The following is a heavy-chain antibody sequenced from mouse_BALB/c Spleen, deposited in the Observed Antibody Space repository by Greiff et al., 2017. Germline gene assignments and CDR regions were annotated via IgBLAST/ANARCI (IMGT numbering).Heavy chain of an antibody. V-gene: IGHV1-15*01. CDR3: TISPYCGSSDYAMDY. CDR2: IDPETGGT. J-gene: IGHJ4*01. CDR1: GYTFTDYE. Sequence: QVQLKESGAELVRPGASVTLSCKASGYTFTDYEMHWVKQTPVHGLEWIGAIDPETGGTAYNQKFKGKATLTADKSSSTAYMELRSLTSEDSAVYYCTISPYCGSSDYAMDYWGQGTSVTVSS. D-gene: IGHD1-1*01.